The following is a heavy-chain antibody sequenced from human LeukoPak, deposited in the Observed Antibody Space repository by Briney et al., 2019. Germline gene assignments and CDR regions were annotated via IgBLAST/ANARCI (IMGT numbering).Heavy chain of an antibody. V-gene: IGHV4-39*01. CDR2: IYYSGST. J-gene: IGHJ4*02. CDR3: ARHIGTGGSGSYYHPDYPSYY. CDR1: XGSLSXSSYY. D-gene: IGHD1-26*01. Sequence: TLSLTCTVXXGSLSXSSYYWGWVRQPPGRGLEWVGSIYYSGSTYYNPSLNSPLTISVVTSNNQFSLKLISVPAADTAVYYCARHIGTGGSGSYYHPDYPSYYWGQGTLVTVSS.